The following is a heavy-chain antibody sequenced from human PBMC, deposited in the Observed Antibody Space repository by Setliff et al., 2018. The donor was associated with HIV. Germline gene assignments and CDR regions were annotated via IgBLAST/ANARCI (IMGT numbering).Heavy chain of an antibody. CDR2: VIPIFETT. CDR1: GGTFGSYA. J-gene: IGHJ3*02. V-gene: IGHV1-69*06. D-gene: IGHD3-10*01. CDR3: ARGQGVHFWVNDAFDI. Sequence: ASVKVSCKASGGTFGSYAISWVRQAPGQGLEWLGGVIPIFETTNYAQKFQGRVTITADKSTSTIYMELSSLRSDDTAVYYCARGQGVHFWVNDAFDIWGQGTMVTVS.